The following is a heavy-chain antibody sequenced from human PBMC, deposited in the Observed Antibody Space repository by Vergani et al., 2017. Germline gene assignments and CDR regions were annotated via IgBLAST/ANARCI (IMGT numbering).Heavy chain of an antibody. CDR1: GFTFNQYG. V-gene: IGHV3-33*01. Sequence: QVQLVESGGGVVQPGRSLRLSCAASGFTFNQYGMHWVRKAPGKGLEWVAVTWYDGNNKQYADSVKGRFTISRDNSKSTMYLQMNSLRDEDTSVYYCARDLRLLYNRFDPWGQGNLVTVSS. D-gene: IGHD5-12*01. CDR3: ARDLRLLYNRFDP. J-gene: IGHJ5*02. CDR2: TWYDGNNK.